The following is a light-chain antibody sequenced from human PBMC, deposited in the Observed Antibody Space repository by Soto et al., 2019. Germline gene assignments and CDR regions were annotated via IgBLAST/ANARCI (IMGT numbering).Light chain of an antibody. CDR3: QQYDTWPRT. CDR2: GAS. J-gene: IGKJ1*01. CDR1: QSVSSY. V-gene: IGKV3-15*01. Sequence: EIVLTQSPATLSLSPGERATLSCRASQSVSSYLVWYQQKPGRAPRLLIYGASTRATAVPARFTASGSGTEFTLTISSLQSDDFGVYYCQQYDTWPRTFGQGTKVDIK.